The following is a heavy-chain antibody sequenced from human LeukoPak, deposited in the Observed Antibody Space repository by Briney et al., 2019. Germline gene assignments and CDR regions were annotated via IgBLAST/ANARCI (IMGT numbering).Heavy chain of an antibody. D-gene: IGHD3-22*01. J-gene: IGHJ4*02. CDR1: GYSFTSYW. Sequence: GESLQISFQGSGYSFTSYWIGWVRPMPGKGRAWMGIIYPGDCDTSNSPSFQGQVTISADKSINTAYLQWSSLKASDTAMYYCARQGMDYYDSSGYYWGQGTLVTVSS. CDR2: IYPGDCDT. CDR3: ARQGMDYYDSSGYY. V-gene: IGHV5-51*01.